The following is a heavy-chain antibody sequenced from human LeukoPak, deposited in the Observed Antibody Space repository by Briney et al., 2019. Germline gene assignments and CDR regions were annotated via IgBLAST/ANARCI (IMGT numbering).Heavy chain of an antibody. V-gene: IGHV3-30*18. Sequence: GGSLRLSCAASGFTFSSYGMHWVRQAPGKGLEWVAVISYDGNNKYYADSVKGRFTISRDNPKNTLFLQMNSLRAEDKALYYCAKGRLAAAFTRGEDYWGQGTLVTVSS. J-gene: IGHJ4*02. CDR3: AKGRLAAAFTRGEDY. CDR1: GFTFSSYG. CDR2: ISYDGNNK. D-gene: IGHD6-13*01.